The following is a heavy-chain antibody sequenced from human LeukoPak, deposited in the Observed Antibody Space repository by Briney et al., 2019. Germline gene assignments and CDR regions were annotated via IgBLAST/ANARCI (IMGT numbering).Heavy chain of an antibody. CDR2: ISYDGSNK. Sequence: GGSLRLSCAASGSTFSSYAMHWVRQAPGKGLEWVAVISYDGSNKYYADSVKGRFTISRDNPKNTLYLQMNSLRAEDTAVYYCARGGAVLGTKYNWFDPWGQGTLVTVSS. D-gene: IGHD3-16*01. J-gene: IGHJ5*02. CDR1: GSTFSSYA. CDR3: ARGGAVLGTKYNWFDP. V-gene: IGHV3-30-3*01.